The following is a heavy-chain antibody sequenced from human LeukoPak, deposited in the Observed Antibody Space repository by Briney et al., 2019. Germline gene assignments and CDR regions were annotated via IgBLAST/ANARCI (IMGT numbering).Heavy chain of an antibody. V-gene: IGHV4-59*12. CDR2: IYDSGST. J-gene: IGHJ6*03. Sequence: SETLSLTCTVSDGSISSYYWSWIRQPPGKGLEWIGHIYDSGSTNYNPSLKSRVTMSVDTSKNQFSLKLSSVTAADTAVYYCAREFAGFDYYYMDVWGKGTTVTVSS. CDR1: DGSISSYY. CDR3: AREFAGFDYYYMDV. D-gene: IGHD3-10*01.